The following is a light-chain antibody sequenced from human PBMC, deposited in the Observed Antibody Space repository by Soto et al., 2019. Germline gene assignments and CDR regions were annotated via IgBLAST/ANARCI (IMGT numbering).Light chain of an antibody. J-gene: IGKJ1*01. CDR3: QQYEHFWT. CDR2: QAA. Sequence: DIQMTQSPSTLSASVGDRVTITCRASQNIARSLAWYQQKPGKAPKVLIYQAASLDSGVPSRFSGRGFGTEFTLTINTLQPDDSATYYCQQYEHFWTFGQGTKVDIK. CDR1: QNIARS. V-gene: IGKV1-5*03.